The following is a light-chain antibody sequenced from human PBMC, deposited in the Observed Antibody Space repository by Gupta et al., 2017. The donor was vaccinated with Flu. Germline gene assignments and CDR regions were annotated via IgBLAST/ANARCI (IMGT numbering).Light chain of an antibody. V-gene: IGLV3-19*01. CDR2: GKY. CDR1: SLRTYY. J-gene: IGLJ2*01. CDR3: NSRDSSGERVI. Sequence: SSELTQNPAVCVALRQTVRITCPGESLRTYYATWYQQKTEQAPVLVIYGKYNRPTGTPDRFSCTSSENTASLTINGTQAEDDAHYCCNSRDSSGERVIFGGGTKVTVV.